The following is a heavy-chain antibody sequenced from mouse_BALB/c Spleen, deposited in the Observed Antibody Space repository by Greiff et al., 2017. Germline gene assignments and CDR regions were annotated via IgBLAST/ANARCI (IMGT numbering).Heavy chain of an antibody. CDR2: ISSGSSTI. Sequence: EVKLMESGGGLVQPGGSRKLSCAASGFTFSSFGMHWVRQAPEKGLEWVAYISSGSSTIYYADTVKGRFTISRDNPKNTLFLQMTSLRSEDTAMYYCARQLTGTVYAMDYWGQGTSVTVSS. D-gene: IGHD4-1*01. CDR1: GFTFSSFG. V-gene: IGHV5-17*02. J-gene: IGHJ4*01. CDR3: ARQLTGTVYAMDY.